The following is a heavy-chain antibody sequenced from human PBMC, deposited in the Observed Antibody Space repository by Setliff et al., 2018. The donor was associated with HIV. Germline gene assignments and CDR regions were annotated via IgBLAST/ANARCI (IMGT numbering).Heavy chain of an antibody. Sequence: SEPLSLTCTVSGGSISSSSYYWGWIRQPPGKGLEWIGSIYYSGSTYYNPSLKSRVTISVDTSKNQFSLKLSSVTAADTAVYYCARVGRRVVVAATDYWGQGTLVTVSS. D-gene: IGHD2-15*01. V-gene: IGHV4-39*07. CDR3: ARVGRRVVVAATDY. CDR1: GGSISSSSYY. CDR2: IYYSGST. J-gene: IGHJ4*02.